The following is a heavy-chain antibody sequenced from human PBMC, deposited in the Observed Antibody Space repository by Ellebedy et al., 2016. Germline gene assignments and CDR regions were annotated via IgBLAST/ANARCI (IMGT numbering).Heavy chain of an antibody. J-gene: IGHJ6*03. CDR3: ARQDYSYYYMDV. V-gene: IGHV4-59*01. CDR1: DDPIPDNY. CDR2: IYYTGIT. Sequence: SETLSLTCIVSDDPIPDNYWSWIRQPPGKEPDYIGYIYYTGITNYNPSLMGRATISIDTSTKQLSLKLTSVTAADTAVYFCARQDYSYYYMDVWGKGTTVTVSS.